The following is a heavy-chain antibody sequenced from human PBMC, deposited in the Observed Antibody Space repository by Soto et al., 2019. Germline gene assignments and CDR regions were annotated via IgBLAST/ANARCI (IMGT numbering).Heavy chain of an antibody. CDR1: GGTFSSYA. J-gene: IGHJ5*02. CDR3: ARGGSSSWYAWKKWFDP. Sequence: SVIVSCTASGGTFSSYAISWVRQAPGQGLEWMGGIIPIFGTANYAQKFQGRVTITADESTSTAYMELNSLRAGDTAVYYCARGGSSSWYAWKKWFDPWGQGTLVTVS. D-gene: IGHD6-13*01. CDR2: IIPIFGTA. V-gene: IGHV1-69*01.